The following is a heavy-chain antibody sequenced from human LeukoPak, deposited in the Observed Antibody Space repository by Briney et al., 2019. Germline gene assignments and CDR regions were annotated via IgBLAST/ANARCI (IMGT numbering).Heavy chain of an antibody. CDR2: INHSGST. Sequence: SETLSLTCAVHGGSFSGYYWSWIRQPPGKGLEWIGEINHSGSTNYNPSLKSRVTISVDTSKNQFSLKLSSVTAADTAVYYCARIEDYYDSSGSRRAAAFDIWGQGTMVTVSS. CDR3: ARIEDYYDSSGSRRAAAFDI. V-gene: IGHV4-34*01. J-gene: IGHJ3*02. D-gene: IGHD3-22*01. CDR1: GGSFSGYY.